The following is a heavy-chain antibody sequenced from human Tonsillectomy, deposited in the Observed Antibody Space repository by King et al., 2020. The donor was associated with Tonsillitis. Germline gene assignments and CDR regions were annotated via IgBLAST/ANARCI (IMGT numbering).Heavy chain of an antibody. CDR1: GGTFSSYA. Sequence: VQLVESGAEVKKPGSSVKVSCKASGGTFSSYAISWVRQAPGQGLEWMVGIIPIFGTANYAQKFQGRVRITEDESTSTAYMELSSLRSEDTAVYYCARNYGSGSYYDYWGQGTLVTVSS. V-gene: IGHV1-69*01. J-gene: IGHJ4*02. CDR2: IIPIFGTA. D-gene: IGHD3-10*01. CDR3: ARNYGSGSYYDY.